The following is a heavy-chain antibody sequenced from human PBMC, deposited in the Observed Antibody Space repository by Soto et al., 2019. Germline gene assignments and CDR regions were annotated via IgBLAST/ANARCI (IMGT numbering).Heavy chain of an antibody. CDR1: GDTFSNYR. V-gene: IGHV5-51*01. CDR3: ARTSAAGKYYYGMDV. Sequence: GESVKRSGKGSGDTFSNYRSGWVRQMPGKGLEWMGIISPGDSDTRYSPSFQGQVTISADKSISTAYLQWSSLKASDTAMYYCARTSAAGKYYYGMDVWGQGTTVTVSS. CDR2: ISPGDSDT. J-gene: IGHJ6*02. D-gene: IGHD6-13*01.